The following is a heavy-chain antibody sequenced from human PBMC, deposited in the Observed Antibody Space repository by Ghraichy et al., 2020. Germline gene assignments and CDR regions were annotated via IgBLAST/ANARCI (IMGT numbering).Heavy chain of an antibody. CDR3: ATYDSSSNTFDY. CDR2: FYYSGKT. J-gene: IGHJ4*02. D-gene: IGHD6-6*01. V-gene: IGHV4-39*01. Sequence: SQTLSLTCSVSGGSISSSSYYWGWIRQPPGKGLEWIGSFYYSGKTYYNPSLKSRVTISVDTSKNQFSLNLNSVTAADTAVYYCATYDSSSNTFDYWGQGTLGSVSS. CDR1: GGSISSSSYY.